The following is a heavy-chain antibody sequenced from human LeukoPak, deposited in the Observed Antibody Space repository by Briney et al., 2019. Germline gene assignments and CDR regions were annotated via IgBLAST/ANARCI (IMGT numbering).Heavy chain of an antibody. V-gene: IGHV3-23*01. CDR3: AKAGVLTLVRGVIVGC. D-gene: IGHD3-10*01. CDR2: IGGSGDGT. J-gene: IGHJ4*02. CDR1: GFSFSGYT. Sequence: PGGTLTLSCAASGFSFSGYTMSRVRQDPRTRLEWVSAIGGSGDGTYYADSVTGRFTISRYNSKNTLFLQMNRLRAEDTAVYYCAKAGVLTLVRGVIVGCWGQGVLVTVSS.